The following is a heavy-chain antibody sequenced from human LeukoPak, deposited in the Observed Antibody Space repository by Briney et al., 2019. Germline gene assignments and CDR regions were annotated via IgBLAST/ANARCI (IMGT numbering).Heavy chain of an antibody. Sequence: PSETLSLTCTVSGGSISNNNYYWAWIRQPPGKGLECIGSIYYSGSPYYNPSLKSRITISVDTSKNQFSLRLSSVTAADTAVYYCATWRTAKTGFDYWGQGTLVTVSS. CDR3: ATWRTAKTGFDY. J-gene: IGHJ4*02. CDR2: IYYSGSP. CDR1: GGSISNNNYY. V-gene: IGHV4-39*01. D-gene: IGHD1-1*01.